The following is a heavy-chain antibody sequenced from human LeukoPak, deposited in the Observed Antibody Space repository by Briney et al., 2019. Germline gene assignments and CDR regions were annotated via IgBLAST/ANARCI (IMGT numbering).Heavy chain of an antibody. V-gene: IGHV3-48*03. CDR2: ISSSGSTI. CDR3: AELGITMIGGV. J-gene: IGHJ6*04. CDR1: GFTFNSYE. D-gene: IGHD3-10*02. Sequence: GGSLRLSCAASGFTFNSYEMNWVRQAPGKGLEWVSYISSSGSTIYYADSVKGRFTISRDNAKNSLYLQMNSLRAEDTAVYYCAELGITMIGGVWGKGTTVTVSS.